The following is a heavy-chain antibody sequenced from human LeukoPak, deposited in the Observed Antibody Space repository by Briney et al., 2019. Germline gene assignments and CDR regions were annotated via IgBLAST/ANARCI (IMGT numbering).Heavy chain of an antibody. CDR3: ARDRGGYCTSTSCYAGYWFDP. D-gene: IGHD2-2*01. J-gene: IGHJ5*02. CDR2: IYTSGST. V-gene: IGHV4-61*09. Sequence: PSQTLSLTCTVSGDSISSGNYYWSCIRQPAGKGLEWIVHIYTSGSTNYNPSLKSRVTISIDTSNNQFSLKLSSVTAADTAVYYCARDRGGYCTSTSCYAGYWFDPWGQGTLVTVSS. CDR1: GDSISSGNYY.